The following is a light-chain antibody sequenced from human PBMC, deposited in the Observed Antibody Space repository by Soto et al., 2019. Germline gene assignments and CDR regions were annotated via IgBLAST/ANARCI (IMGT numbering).Light chain of an antibody. CDR2: GAS. J-gene: IGKJ1*01. CDR3: HQYASSSRT. CDR1: QSFSSNY. Sequence: EIVLTQSPGTQSLSPGERATLSCRASQSFSSNYLAWYQQKPGQAPRLLIYGASSRATGIPDRFSGSGSGTDFTLTISRLEPEDFAVYYCHQYASSSRTFGQGTKVEIK. V-gene: IGKV3-20*01.